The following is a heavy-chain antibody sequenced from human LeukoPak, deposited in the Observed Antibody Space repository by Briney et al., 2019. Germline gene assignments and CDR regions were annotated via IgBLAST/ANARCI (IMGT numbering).Heavy chain of an antibody. CDR3: AKGHTVAGRYYFDY. CDR1: GFTFSSYA. Sequence: GGSLRLSCAASGFTFSSYAMSWVRQAPGKGLEWVSAISGSGGSTYYADSAKGRFTISRDNSKNTLYLQMNSLRAEDTAVYYCAKGHTVAGRYYFDYWGQGTLVTVSS. D-gene: IGHD6-19*01. CDR2: ISGSGGST. J-gene: IGHJ4*02. V-gene: IGHV3-23*01.